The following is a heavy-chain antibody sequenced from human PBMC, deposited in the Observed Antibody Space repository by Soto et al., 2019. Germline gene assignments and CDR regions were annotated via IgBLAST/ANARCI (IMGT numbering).Heavy chain of an antibody. V-gene: IGHV3-53*01. CDR2: IYSGGST. Sequence: EVPLVESGGGLIQPGGSLRLSCAASGFTVSSNYMSWVRQAPGKGLGWVSVIYSGGSTYYADSVKGRFTISRDNSKNTLYLQRNSLGAEDTAVYYCARDVESSGRLEYFQHWGQGTLVTVSS. CDR3: ARDVESSGRLEYFQH. D-gene: IGHD3-22*01. CDR1: GFTVSSNY. J-gene: IGHJ1*01.